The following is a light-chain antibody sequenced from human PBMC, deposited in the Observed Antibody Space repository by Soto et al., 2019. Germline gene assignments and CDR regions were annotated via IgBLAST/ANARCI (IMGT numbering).Light chain of an antibody. CDR3: QQYDDWPPLT. V-gene: IGKV3-15*01. CDR2: GAS. J-gene: IGKJ4*01. Sequence: EIVMTQSPATLSVSPGERATLSCRASQNVGSQLAWYQQKPGQAPRLLIYGASTRTKGAPSRCSGSGAGTEFTLTISSLQSEDFAVYYCQQYDDWPPLTFGGGTKVEFK. CDR1: QNVGSQ.